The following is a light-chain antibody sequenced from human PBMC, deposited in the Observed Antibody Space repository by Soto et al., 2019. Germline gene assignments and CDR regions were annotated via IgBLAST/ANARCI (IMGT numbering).Light chain of an antibody. CDR2: GAS. Sequence: EIVMTQSPATLSVSPGERATLSCRASQSVSSNLAWYQQKPGQAPRLLXYGASTRATGIPARFSGIVSGTEFTLTISSLQSEDFAVYYGQQYNNWLALTFGGGTKVDIK. CDR1: QSVSSN. V-gene: IGKV3-15*01. J-gene: IGKJ4*01. CDR3: QQYNNWLALT.